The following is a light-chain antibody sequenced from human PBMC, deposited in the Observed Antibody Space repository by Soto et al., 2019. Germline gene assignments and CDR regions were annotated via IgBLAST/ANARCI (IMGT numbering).Light chain of an antibody. Sequence: QSVLTQPPSVSGAPGQRVTISCTGSSSNIGAGYDVHWYQQLPGTAPKLLIYGNSNRPSGVPDRFSGSKSGTSASLAITGLQAEDEADYYCQSYDSSLSGCYVFGTGIKLTVL. CDR3: QSYDSSLSGCYV. V-gene: IGLV1-40*01. J-gene: IGLJ1*01. CDR1: SSNIGAGYD. CDR2: GNS.